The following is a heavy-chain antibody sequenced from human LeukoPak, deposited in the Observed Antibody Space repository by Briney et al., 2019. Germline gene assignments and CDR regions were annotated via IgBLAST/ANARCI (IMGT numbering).Heavy chain of an antibody. Sequence: PSETLSLTCTASGSSISDYYWSWIRQSPGKGLEWIGYIHYSGSTNYNPSLKSRVTISVDSTKNQFSLKLNSVTAADTAVYYCTRDGYSLSNWSPGTLVTVSS. V-gene: IGHV4-59*01. CDR2: IHYSGST. CDR1: GSSISDYY. D-gene: IGHD2-2*03. CDR3: TRDGYSLSN. J-gene: IGHJ4*02.